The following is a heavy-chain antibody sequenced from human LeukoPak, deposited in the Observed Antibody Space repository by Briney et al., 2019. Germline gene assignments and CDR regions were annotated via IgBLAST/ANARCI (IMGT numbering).Heavy chain of an antibody. CDR3: AKDGREWELNFDY. Sequence: GGSLRLSCAASGFTCSSYGMRWVRQAPGKGLEWVAVISYDGSNKYYADSVKGRFTISRDNSKNTLYLQMNSLRAEDTAVYYCAKDGREWELNFDYWGQGTLVTVSS. CDR1: GFTCSSYG. D-gene: IGHD1-26*01. CDR2: ISYDGSNK. J-gene: IGHJ4*02. V-gene: IGHV3-30*18.